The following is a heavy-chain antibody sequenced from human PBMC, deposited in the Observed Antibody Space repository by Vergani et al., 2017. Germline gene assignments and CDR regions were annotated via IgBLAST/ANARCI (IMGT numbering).Heavy chain of an antibody. D-gene: IGHD3-3*01. J-gene: IGHJ4*02. CDR3: AKGGTPLGAVTIFGVVISYFDY. V-gene: IGHV3-23*03. CDR2: IYSGGSST. CDR1: GFTFSSYA. Sequence: EVQLLESGGGLVQPGGSLRLSCAASGFTFSSYAMSWVRQAPGKGLEWVSVIYSGGSSTYYAESVKGRFTISRDNSKNTLYLQMNSLRAQDTAVYYCAKGGTPLGAVTIFGVVISYFDYWGQGTLVTVSS.